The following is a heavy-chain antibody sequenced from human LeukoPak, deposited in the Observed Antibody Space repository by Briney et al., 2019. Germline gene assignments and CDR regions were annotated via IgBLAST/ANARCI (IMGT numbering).Heavy chain of an antibody. V-gene: IGHV3-48*03. CDR3: ARETQACGGDCYDY. J-gene: IGHJ4*02. Sequence: GGSLRLSCEASEFTFSSYEMNWVRQAPGKGLEWVSYITAGGTYIRYADSVRGRFTISRDNAKNSLYLQMDSLKSEGTAVYYCARETQACGGDCYDYWGQGTQVTVSS. D-gene: IGHD2-21*01. CDR1: EFTFSSYE. CDR2: ITAGGTYI.